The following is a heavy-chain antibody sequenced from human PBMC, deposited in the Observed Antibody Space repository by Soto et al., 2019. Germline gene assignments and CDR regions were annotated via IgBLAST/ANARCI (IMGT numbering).Heavy chain of an antibody. CDR2: ISYDGSNK. D-gene: IGHD3-3*01. CDR3: ARDITIFGVPGDFQH. J-gene: IGHJ1*01. CDR1: GFTFSSYA. Sequence: QVQLVESGGGVVQPGRSLRLSCAASGFTFSSYAMHWVRQAPGKGLEWVAVISYDGSNKYYADSVKGRFTNSRDNSKNTLYLQMNSLRAEDTAVYYCARDITIFGVPGDFQHWGQGTLVTVSS. V-gene: IGHV3-30-3*01.